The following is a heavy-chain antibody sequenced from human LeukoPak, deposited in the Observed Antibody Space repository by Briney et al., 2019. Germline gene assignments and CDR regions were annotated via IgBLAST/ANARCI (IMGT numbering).Heavy chain of an antibody. V-gene: IGHV4-4*07. J-gene: IGHJ4*02. CDR1: GGSISSDY. Sequence: SETLSLTCTVSGGSISSDYWSCVRQPAGKGLEWIGRIYTSGDTNYNPSLKSRVTMSVDTSKNQFSLKLSSVTAADTAVYYCARDGDYHYFDCWGQGTLVTVSS. D-gene: IGHD4-17*01. CDR3: ARDGDYHYFDC. CDR2: IYTSGDT.